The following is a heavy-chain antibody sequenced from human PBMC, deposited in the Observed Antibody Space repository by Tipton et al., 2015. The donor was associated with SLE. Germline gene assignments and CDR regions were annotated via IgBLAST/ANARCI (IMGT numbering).Heavy chain of an antibody. CDR1: GGSISGHSYY. Sequence: TLSLTCTVSGGSISGHSYYWGWIRQPPGKGLEWIGSISYSGVTYYNPSLKSRVTISVDTSNNRFPLRLNSVTAADTAVYYCARIYGTSVLFEYWGQGTLVTVSA. V-gene: IGHV4-39*06. CDR3: ARIYGTSVLFEY. CDR2: ISYSGVT. J-gene: IGHJ4*02. D-gene: IGHD2-2*01.